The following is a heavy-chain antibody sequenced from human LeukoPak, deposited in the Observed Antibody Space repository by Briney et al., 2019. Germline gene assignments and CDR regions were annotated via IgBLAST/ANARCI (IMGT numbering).Heavy chain of an antibody. CDR3: ARGFGSGTSPIDL. CDR1: GRSIRSVY. D-gene: IGHD3-10*01. Sequence: SETLSLTCTVSGRSIRSVYWNWIRQSAGKGLEWIGRIYATDLTNYNPSLKRRVTFSVDMSKKELSLTIKYVTAADTAVYYCARGFGSGTSPIDLWGQGALVTVSS. CDR2: IYATDLT. J-gene: IGHJ5*02. V-gene: IGHV4-4*07.